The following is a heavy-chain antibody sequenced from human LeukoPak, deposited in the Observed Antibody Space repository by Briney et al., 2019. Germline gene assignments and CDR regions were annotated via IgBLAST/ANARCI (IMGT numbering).Heavy chain of an antibody. CDR1: GASTSSSSYF. V-gene: IGHV4-39*01. CDR2: IYYSGRP. D-gene: IGHD2-8*02. CDR3: AVAGARYSDPGGLYAFDF. Sequence: KPSETLSLTCTVSGASTSSSSYFWGWIRQPPGKGLEWIGTIYYSGRPYYTPSLKSRITISLDASKNQFSLKLNSVTAADTAVYYCAVAGARYSDPGGLYAFDFWGRGTMVTVSS. J-gene: IGHJ3*01.